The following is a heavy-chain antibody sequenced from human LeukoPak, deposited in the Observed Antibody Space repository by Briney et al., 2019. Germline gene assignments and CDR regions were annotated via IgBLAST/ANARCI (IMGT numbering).Heavy chain of an antibody. Sequence: GGSLRLSCAVSGITLSNYGMSWVRQAPGKGLEWVAGISDSGGSTNYADSVKGRFTISRDSPKNTLYLQMNSLRAEDTAVYLCAKRGVVIRVVLVGFHKEAYYFDSWGQGALVTVSS. CDR3: AKRGVVIRVVLVGFHKEAYYFDS. CDR2: ISDSGGST. D-gene: IGHD3-10*01. CDR1: GITLSNYG. V-gene: IGHV3-23*01. J-gene: IGHJ4*02.